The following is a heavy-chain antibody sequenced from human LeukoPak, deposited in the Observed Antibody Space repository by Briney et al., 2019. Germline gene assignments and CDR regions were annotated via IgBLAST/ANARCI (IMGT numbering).Heavy chain of an antibody. Sequence: SETLSLTCTDSRGSISSYYWSWIRQPPGKGLEWIGYIYYSGSTNYNPSLKSRVTISVDTSKNQFSLKLSSVTAADTAVYYCARDGANYYMDVWGKGTTVTVSS. D-gene: IGHD3-16*01. V-gene: IGHV4-59*01. CDR3: ARDGANYYMDV. J-gene: IGHJ6*03. CDR1: RGSISSYY. CDR2: IYYSGST.